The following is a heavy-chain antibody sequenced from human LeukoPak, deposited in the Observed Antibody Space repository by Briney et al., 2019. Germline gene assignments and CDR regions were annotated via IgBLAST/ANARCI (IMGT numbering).Heavy chain of an antibody. Sequence: ASVKVSCKASGYTFTSYYMHWVRQAPGQGLEWMGIINPSGGSTSYAQKFQGRVTMTRDMSTSTVYMELSSPRSEDTAVYYCARENSYGYGNYYYYMDVWGKGTTVTVSS. D-gene: IGHD5-18*01. CDR3: ARENSYGYGNYYYYMDV. CDR1: GYTFTSYY. CDR2: INPSGGST. J-gene: IGHJ6*03. V-gene: IGHV1-46*01.